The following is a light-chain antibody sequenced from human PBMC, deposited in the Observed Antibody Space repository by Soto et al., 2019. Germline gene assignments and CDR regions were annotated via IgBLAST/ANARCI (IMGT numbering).Light chain of an antibody. J-gene: IGLJ3*02. Sequence: QSVLTQPPSVSAAPGQKVTISCSGSSSNIGNDYVSWYQQLPGTAPKLLIYDNDKRPSGIPDRFSGSKSGTSATLGITGLQTGDEADYYCGTWDSSLGSVVFGGGTKVTAL. CDR1: SSNIGNDY. CDR3: GTWDSSLGSVV. CDR2: DND. V-gene: IGLV1-51*01.